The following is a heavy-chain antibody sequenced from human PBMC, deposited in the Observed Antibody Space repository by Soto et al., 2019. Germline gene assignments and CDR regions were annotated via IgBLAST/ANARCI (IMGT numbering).Heavy chain of an antibody. CDR3: ARDALGYYDSTYYFDY. CDR1: GYTFTSYG. V-gene: IGHV1-18*01. J-gene: IGHJ4*02. CDR2: ISAYNGNT. Sequence: GASVKVSCTASGYTFTSYGISWVRQAPGQGLEWMGWISAYNGNTNYAQKLQGRVTMTTDTSTSTAYMELRSLRSDDTAVYYCARDALGYYDSTYYFDYWGQGTLVTVSS. D-gene: IGHD3-22*01.